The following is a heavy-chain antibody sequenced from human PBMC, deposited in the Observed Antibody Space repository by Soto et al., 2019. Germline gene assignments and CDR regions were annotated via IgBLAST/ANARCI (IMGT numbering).Heavy chain of an antibody. D-gene: IGHD3-22*01. CDR3: ALVYYYDSSGYFLLPDY. J-gene: IGHJ4*02. CDR1: GFTFSSYW. CDR2: INSDGSST. Sequence: EVQLVESGGGLVQPGGSLRLSCAASGFTFSSYWMHWVRQAPGKGLVWVSRINSDGSSTSYADSVKGRFTISRDNAKNTLYLQVNSLRAEDTAVYYCALVYYYDSSGYFLLPDYWGQGTLVTVSS. V-gene: IGHV3-74*01.